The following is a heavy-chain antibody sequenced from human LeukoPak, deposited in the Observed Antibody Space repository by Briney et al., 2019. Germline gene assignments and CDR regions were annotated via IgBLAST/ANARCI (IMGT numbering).Heavy chain of an antibody. J-gene: IGHJ6*02. CDR3: AHSNYGYLYGMDV. Sequence: GGSRRLSCAASGFTVSSNYMSWVRQAPGKGLDWVAIIYNDVSTYYADCVKDRFTISRDNSKNRLSLKMHSLRAEDTAVYSCAHSNYGYLYGMDVWGQGTTVPVSS. V-gene: IGHV3-66*01. CDR2: IYNDVST. CDR1: GFTVSSNY. D-gene: IGHD4-11*01.